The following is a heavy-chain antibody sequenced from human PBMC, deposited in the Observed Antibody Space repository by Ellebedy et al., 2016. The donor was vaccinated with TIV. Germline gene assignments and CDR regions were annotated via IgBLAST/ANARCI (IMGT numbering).Heavy chain of an antibody. CDR2: IRQDGNET. CDR3: VRTANTYWYFDL. J-gene: IGHJ2*01. D-gene: IGHD2-21*02. V-gene: IGHV3-7*03. Sequence: PGGSLRLSCAASGFTFTSFWMTWVRQAPGKGLEWVATIRQDGNETYYGAFVEGRFIISRDHTNNSLFLRINSPRAEDTAVYYCVRTANTYWYFDLWGRGTLVTVSS. CDR1: GFTFTSFW.